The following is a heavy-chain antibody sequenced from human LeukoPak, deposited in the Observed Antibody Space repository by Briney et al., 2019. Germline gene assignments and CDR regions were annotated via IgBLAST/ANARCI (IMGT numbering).Heavy chain of an antibody. Sequence: GGSLRLSCAASGFSFGSYDMYWVRQAPGKGLEWVSSITTSSSYIYYADSLKGRFTVSRDNAKNSLYLQMNSLRAEDTAVYYCASHIVVVTAIRYYAMDVWGQGTTVTVSS. V-gene: IGHV3-21*01. CDR2: ITTSSSYI. CDR3: ASHIVVVTAIRYYAMDV. CDR1: GFSFGSYD. J-gene: IGHJ6*02. D-gene: IGHD2-2*01.